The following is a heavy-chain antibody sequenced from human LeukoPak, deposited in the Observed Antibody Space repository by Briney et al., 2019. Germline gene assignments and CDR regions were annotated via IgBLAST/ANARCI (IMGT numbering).Heavy chain of an antibody. J-gene: IGHJ6*03. CDR2: INPNSGGT. CDR1: GYTFTSYD. Sequence: EASVKVSCKASGYTFTSYDINWVRQATGQGLEWMGWINPNSGGTNYAQKFQGRVTMTRDTSISTAYMELSRLRSDDTAVYYCATAQRDITAAGTTLGGITLYYYYYYYMDVWGKGTTVTISS. V-gene: IGHV1-2*02. CDR3: ATAQRDITAAGTTLGGITLYYYYYYYMDV. D-gene: IGHD6-13*01.